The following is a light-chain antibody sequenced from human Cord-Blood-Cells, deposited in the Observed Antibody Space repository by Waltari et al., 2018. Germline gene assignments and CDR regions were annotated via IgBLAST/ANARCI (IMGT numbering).Light chain of an antibody. Sequence: DIQMTQSPSSLSASLGDRVTFTCQASQDISNYLNWYQQKPGKAPKLLIYDASNLETGVPSRFSGSGSGTDFTFTISSLQPEDIATYYCQQYDNLPYTFGQGTKLEIK. CDR2: DAS. CDR1: QDISNY. CDR3: QQYDNLPYT. V-gene: IGKV1-33*01. J-gene: IGKJ2*01.